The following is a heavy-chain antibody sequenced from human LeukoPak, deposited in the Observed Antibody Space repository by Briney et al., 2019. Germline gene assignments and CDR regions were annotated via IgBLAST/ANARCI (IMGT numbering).Heavy chain of an antibody. J-gene: IGHJ3*02. Sequence: SETLSLTCTVSGVSISSSNSYWGWIRQPPGKGLEWIGSIYYSGNTYYNASLKSQVSISIDTSKNQFSLKLSSVTAADTAVYYCARELILGQWLPGPLDIWGQGTMVTVSS. CDR3: ARELILGQWLPGPLDI. CDR1: GVSISSSNSY. CDR2: IYYSGNT. V-gene: IGHV4-39*07. D-gene: IGHD6-19*01.